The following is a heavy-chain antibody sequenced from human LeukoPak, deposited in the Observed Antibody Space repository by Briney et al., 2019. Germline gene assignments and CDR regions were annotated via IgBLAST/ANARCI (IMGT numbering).Heavy chain of an antibody. V-gene: IGHV3-23*01. CDR2: ISGSGTST. D-gene: IGHD3-9*01. CDR1: GFNFSTYA. Sequence: PGGSLRLSCAASGFNFSTYAMSWVRQAPGKGLEWVSGISGSGTSTYYADFVQGRFTISRDNSNNTVFLQMDSLRAGETAVYYRAKVVTTFDWLSKGFDSWGQGTLVTVSS. J-gene: IGHJ4*02. CDR3: AKVVTTFDWLSKGFDS.